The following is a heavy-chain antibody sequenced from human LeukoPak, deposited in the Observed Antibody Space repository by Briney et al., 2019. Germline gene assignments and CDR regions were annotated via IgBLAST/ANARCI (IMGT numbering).Heavy chain of an antibody. J-gene: IGHJ4*02. CDR3: ASGYSYGYGYFDY. D-gene: IGHD5-18*01. CDR1: GFTFSDYY. CDR2: ISSSGSTI. V-gene: IGHV3-11*04. Sequence: PGGSLRLSCAASGFTFSDYYMSWIRQAPGKGLEWVSYISSSGSTIYYADSVKGRFTISRDNAKNSLYLQINSLRAEDTAVYYCASGYSYGYGYFDYWGQGTLVTVSS.